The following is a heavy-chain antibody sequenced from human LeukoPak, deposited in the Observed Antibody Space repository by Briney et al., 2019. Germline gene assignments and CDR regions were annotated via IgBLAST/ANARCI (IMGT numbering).Heavy chain of an antibody. CDR2: VSSDETTK. V-gene: IGHV3-30-3*01. Sequence: PGGSLRLSCAASGFTFTNYAIHWVRQAPGKGLEWLAVVSSDETTKFYADSVKGQFTISRDNSKNTLYLQMHSLRAEDTALYYCARETGSSVGSTDFDYWGQGTLVTVSS. J-gene: IGHJ4*02. CDR3: ARETGSSVGSTDFDY. D-gene: IGHD6-6*01. CDR1: GFTFTNYA.